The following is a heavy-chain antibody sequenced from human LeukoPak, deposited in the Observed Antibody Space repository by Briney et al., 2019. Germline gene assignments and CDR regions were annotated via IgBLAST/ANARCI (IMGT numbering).Heavy chain of an antibody. CDR3: ARGRVVATPRDAFDI. CDR1: GYTFTSYG. V-gene: IGHV1-18*01. J-gene: IGHJ3*02. Sequence: ASVKVSCKASGYTFTSYGISWVRQAPGQGLEWMGWISAYNGNTNYAQKLQGRVTMTTDTSTSTAYMELRSLRSDDTAVYYCARGRVVATPRDAFDIWGQGTMVTVSS. D-gene: IGHD5-12*01. CDR2: ISAYNGNT.